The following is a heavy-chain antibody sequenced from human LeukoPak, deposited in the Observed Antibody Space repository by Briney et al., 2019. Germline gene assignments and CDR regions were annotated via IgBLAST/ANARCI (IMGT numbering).Heavy chain of an antibody. CDR3: ASMIYMVRGPPEAFDI. Sequence: GASVKVSCKASGYTFTSYAMNWVRQAPGQGLEWMGWINTNTGNPTYAQGFTGRFVFSLDTSVSTAYLQISSLKAEDTAVYYCASMIYMVRGPPEAFDIWGQGTMVTVSS. D-gene: IGHD3-10*01. V-gene: IGHV7-4-1*02. CDR1: GYTFTSYA. J-gene: IGHJ3*02. CDR2: INTNTGNP.